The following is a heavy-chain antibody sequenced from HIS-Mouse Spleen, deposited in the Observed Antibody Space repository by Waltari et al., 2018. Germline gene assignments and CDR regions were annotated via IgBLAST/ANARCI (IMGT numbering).Heavy chain of an antibody. J-gene: IGHJ6*02. CDR3: ARGHSSSGYYYGMDV. D-gene: IGHD6-13*01. CDR1: GFTFSSYS. V-gene: IGHV3-21*01. CDR2: ISSSSSYI. Sequence: EVQLVESGGGLVKPGGSLRLSCAASGFTFSSYSMNWVRQAPGKGLEWVSSISSSSSYIYYADSVKGRFTISRDNAKNSLYLQMNSLRAEDTAVYYCARGHSSSGYYYGMDVWGQGTTVTVSS.